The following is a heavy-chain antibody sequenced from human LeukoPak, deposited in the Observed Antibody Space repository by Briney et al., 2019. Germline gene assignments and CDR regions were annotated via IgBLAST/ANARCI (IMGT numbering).Heavy chain of an antibody. J-gene: IGHJ6*03. Sequence: PSETLSLTCAVYGGSFSGYYWSWIRQPPGKGLEWIGEINHSGSTNYNPSLKSRVTISVDTSKNQFSLKLSSVTAADTAVYYCARGYDILTGYYTGPGYYYVDVWGKGTTVTVSS. CDR2: INHSGST. D-gene: IGHD3-9*01. CDR1: GGSFSGYY. CDR3: ARGYDILTGYYTGPGYYYVDV. V-gene: IGHV4-34*01.